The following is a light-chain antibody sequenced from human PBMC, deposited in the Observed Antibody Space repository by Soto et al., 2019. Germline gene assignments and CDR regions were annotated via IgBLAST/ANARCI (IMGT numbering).Light chain of an antibody. CDR3: HRHETYPLA. Sequence: TQMTQSPSPLSASVGDSVSITCRASRDIGTWLAWFQQKPGRAPNLLIYRASTLARGVPSRFGGSGSGTEFTLTISSLQPDDFATYYCHRHETYPLAFGGGTKVDI. V-gene: IGKV1-5*03. CDR2: RAS. J-gene: IGKJ4*01. CDR1: RDIGTW.